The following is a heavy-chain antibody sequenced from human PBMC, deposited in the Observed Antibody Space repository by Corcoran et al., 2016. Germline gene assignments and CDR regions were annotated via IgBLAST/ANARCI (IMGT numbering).Heavy chain of an antibody. CDR1: GGSISSYY. CDR3: ARGDSSSWYRDAFDI. V-gene: IGHV4-59*01. Sequence: QVQLQESGPGLVKPSETLSLTCTVSGGSISSYYWSWIRQPPGKGLEWIGYIYYSGSTNYNPSLKSRVTISVDTSKNQFSLKLSSVTAADTAVYYCARGDSSSWYRDAFDIWGQGTMVTVSS. J-gene: IGHJ3*02. CDR2: IYYSGST. D-gene: IGHD6-13*01.